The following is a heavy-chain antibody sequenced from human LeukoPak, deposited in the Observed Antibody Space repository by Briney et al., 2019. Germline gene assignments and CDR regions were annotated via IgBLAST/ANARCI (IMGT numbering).Heavy chain of an antibody. CDR3: AQGGCSGGSCYPLGY. Sequence: SETLSLTCAVYGGSFSGYYWSWIRQPPGKGLEWIGEINHSGSTNYNPSLKSRVTISVDTSKNQFSLKLSSVTAADMAVYYCAQGGCSGGSCYPLGYWGQGTLVTVSS. D-gene: IGHD2-15*01. CDR2: INHSGST. V-gene: IGHV4-34*01. CDR1: GGSFSGYY. J-gene: IGHJ4*02.